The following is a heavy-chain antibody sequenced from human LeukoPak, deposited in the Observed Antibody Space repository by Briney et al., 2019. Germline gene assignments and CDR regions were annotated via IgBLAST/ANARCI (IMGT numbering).Heavy chain of an antibody. CDR1: GFTFSNAW. J-gene: IGHJ4*02. CDR3: ARLNVYCTNGVCYLGYFDY. CDR2: IKSKTDGGTT. Sequence: RGSLRLSCAASGFTFSNAWMSWVRQAPGKGLEWVGRIKSKTDGGTTDYAAPVKGGFTISRDNSKNTLYLQMNSLRAEDTAVYYCARLNVYCTNGVCYLGYFDYWGQGTLVTVSS. V-gene: IGHV3-15*01. D-gene: IGHD2-8*01.